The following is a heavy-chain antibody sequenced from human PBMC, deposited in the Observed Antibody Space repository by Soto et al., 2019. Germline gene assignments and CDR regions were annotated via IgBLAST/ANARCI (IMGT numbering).Heavy chain of an antibody. CDR1: GYTFTSYW. CDR2: IYPGDSDT. CDR3: SRHDSPSVIYYYYGMDV. D-gene: IGHD2-15*01. V-gene: IGHV5-51*01. J-gene: IGHJ6*02. Sequence: GESLKISCKGSGYTFTSYWIGWVRQMPGKGLEWMGIIYPGDSDTRYSPSFQGQVTISADKSTSTAYLQWSSLKASDTAIYYCSRHDSPSVIYYYYGMDVWGQGTTVTVSS.